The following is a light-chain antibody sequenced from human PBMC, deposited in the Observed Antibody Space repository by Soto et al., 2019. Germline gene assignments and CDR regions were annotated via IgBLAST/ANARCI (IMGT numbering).Light chain of an antibody. CDR1: SSDVGSYNL. Sequence: QSVLTQHASVSGSPGQSITISCTGTSSDVGSYNLVSWYQQHPGKAPKLMIYEVSKRPSGVSNRFSGSKSGNTASLTISGLQAEDEADYYCCSYAGSSTFVVFGGGTKVTVL. CDR2: EVS. J-gene: IGLJ2*01. CDR3: CSYAGSSTFVV. V-gene: IGLV2-23*02.